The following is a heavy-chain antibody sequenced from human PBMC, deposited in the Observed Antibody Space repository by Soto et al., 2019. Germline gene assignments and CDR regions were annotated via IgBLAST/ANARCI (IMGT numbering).Heavy chain of an antibody. V-gene: IGHV3-74*01. D-gene: IGHD3-22*01. J-gene: IGHJ5*02. CDR1: GFTFSSYW. Sequence: GGSLRLSCAASGFTFSSYWMHWVRQAPGKGLVWVSRINSDGSSTSYADSVKGRFTISRDNAKNTLYLQMNILRAEYTAVYYCSRFAPYYYDSSGYYYDAYWFDPWGQGTLVTVSS. CDR2: INSDGSST. CDR3: SRFAPYYYDSSGYYYDAYWFDP.